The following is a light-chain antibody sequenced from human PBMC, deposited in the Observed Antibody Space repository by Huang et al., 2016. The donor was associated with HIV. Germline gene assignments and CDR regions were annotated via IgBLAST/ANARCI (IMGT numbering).Light chain of an antibody. CDR1: QDISSY. J-gene: IGKJ1*01. CDR2: TAS. CDR3: QHFCSFPLT. Sequence: VVWMTQSPSLLSATTGDKVAISCRMSQDISSYLDSYQPEPGKAPDLLIYTASTWQSGVPSRFSGSRSGTDFTLTISCLQSEDFATYFCQHFCSFPLTFGQGTKVEIK. V-gene: IGKV1D-8*01.